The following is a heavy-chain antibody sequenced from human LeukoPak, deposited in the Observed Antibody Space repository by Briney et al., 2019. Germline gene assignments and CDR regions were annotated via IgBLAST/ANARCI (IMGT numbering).Heavy chain of an antibody. J-gene: IGHJ4*02. CDR1: GFTFSSFW. D-gene: IGHD5-24*01. CDR3: ARDADGHFDS. V-gene: IGHV3-7*01. Sequence: GGSLRLSCAASGFTFSSFWMNWFRQPPGKGLEWVAHIKLNGGGKDYAGSVKGRFTISRDDAKNSVYLEINSLRAEDTAVYYCARDADGHFDSWGQGTLVTVSS. CDR2: IKLNGGGK.